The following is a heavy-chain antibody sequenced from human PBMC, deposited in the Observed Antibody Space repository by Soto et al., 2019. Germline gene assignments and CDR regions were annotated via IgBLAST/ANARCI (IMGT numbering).Heavy chain of an antibody. CDR2: IYYTGST. CDR3: ARDLISIPGDV. J-gene: IGHJ6*04. D-gene: IGHD2-21*01. V-gene: IGHV4-59*01. Sequence: PSETXSLTCTASGGSISSYYWSWIRQPPGKGLEWIGYIYYTGSTNYNPSLESRVTISIDTSKNQFSLNLRSVTAADTAVYYCARDLISIPGDVWGKGTTVTVSS. CDR1: GGSISSYY.